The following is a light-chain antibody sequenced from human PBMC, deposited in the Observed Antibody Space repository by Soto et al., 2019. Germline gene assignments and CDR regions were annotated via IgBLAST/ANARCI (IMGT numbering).Light chain of an antibody. V-gene: IGKV1-5*01. CDR1: QTISRY. CDR3: QQYNSYYRIT. CDR2: AAS. Sequence: DTQMIQSPSSLSASVRDRVTITCRTSQTISRYLNWYQQKPGKATKLIIYAASNLQSGVPSRFSGSGSGTEFTLTISSLQPDDFATYYCQQYNSYYRITFGQGTRLEIK. J-gene: IGKJ5*01.